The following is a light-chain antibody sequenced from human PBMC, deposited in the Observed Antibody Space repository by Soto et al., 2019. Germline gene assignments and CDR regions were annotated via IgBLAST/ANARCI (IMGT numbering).Light chain of an antibody. CDR3: QSYDSSLSGSEV. CDR2: GNS. Sequence: QSVLTQPPSVSGAPGQRVTISCNGSSSNIGAGHDVHWYQHLPGTAPKLLIYGNSNRPSGVPDRFSGSKSGTSASLAITGLQDEDEADYYCQSYDSSLSGSEVFGTGSKLTVL. V-gene: IGLV1-40*01. CDR1: SSNIGAGHD. J-gene: IGLJ1*01.